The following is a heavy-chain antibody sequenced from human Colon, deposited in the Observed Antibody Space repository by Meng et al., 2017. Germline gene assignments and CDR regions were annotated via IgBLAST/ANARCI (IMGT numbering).Heavy chain of an antibody. CDR3: ARDRVPGKY. Sequence: VHVQESGQGLVRPSETLSLPCTVSGGSVSSGTYYWSWIRQPPGKGLEWIGCIYYSGTTNYNPSLKSRVTISVDTSKNQFSLKLSSVTPADTAVYFCARDRVPGKYWGQGTLVTVSS. CDR1: GGSVSSGTYY. V-gene: IGHV4-61*01. D-gene: IGHD1-14*01. J-gene: IGHJ4*02. CDR2: IYYSGTT.